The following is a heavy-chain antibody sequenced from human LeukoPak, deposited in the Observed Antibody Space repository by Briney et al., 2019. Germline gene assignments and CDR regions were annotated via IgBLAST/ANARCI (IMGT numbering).Heavy chain of an antibody. J-gene: IGHJ4*02. V-gene: IGHV3-43*01. CDR1: GFNFHRYT. CDR3: AKELDTMFFDY. Sequence: PGGSLRLSCATSGFNFHRYTIHWVRQAPGKGLEWVSLAGWAGGTTYYSDSVRGRFTIPRDSGRNSAYLQMNSLTTDDTAFYFCAKELDTMFFDYWGQGALVTVSS. D-gene: IGHD3-10*02. CDR2: AGWAGGTT.